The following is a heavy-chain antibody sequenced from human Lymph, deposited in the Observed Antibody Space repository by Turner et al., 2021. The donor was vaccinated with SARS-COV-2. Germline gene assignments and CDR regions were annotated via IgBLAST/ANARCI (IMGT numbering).Heavy chain of an antibody. CDR3: ARDLGTYGMDV. CDR1: GIIVSRNY. J-gene: IGHJ6*02. CDR2: IYSGGTT. Sequence: VQLVETGGGLFQPGGSLRLSCAASGIIVSRNYMNWVRQAQGKGLEWVSVIYSGGTTYYADSVKGRFTISRDNSKNTLYLQMNSLRVEDTAVYYCARDLGTYGMDVWGQGTTVTVSS. V-gene: IGHV3-53*02. D-gene: IGHD6-13*01.